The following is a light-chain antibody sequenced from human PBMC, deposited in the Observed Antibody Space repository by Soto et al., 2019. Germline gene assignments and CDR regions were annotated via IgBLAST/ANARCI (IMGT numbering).Light chain of an antibody. CDR1: SSNIGAGYD. V-gene: IGLV1-40*01. Sequence: QSALTQPPSVSGAPGQRVTISCTGSSSNIGAGYDVHWYQQLPGTAPKLPIYGNSNRPSGVPDRFSGSKSGTSASLAITGLQAEDEADYYCQSYDSSLSGHVFGTGTKVTVL. CDR2: GNS. J-gene: IGLJ1*01. CDR3: QSYDSSLSGHV.